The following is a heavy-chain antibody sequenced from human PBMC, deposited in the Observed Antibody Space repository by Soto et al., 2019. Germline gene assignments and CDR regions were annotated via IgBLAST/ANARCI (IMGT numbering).Heavy chain of an antibody. D-gene: IGHD2-2*01. V-gene: IGHV1-18*01. CDR1: GYTFTSYC. J-gene: IGHJ4*02. CDR2: ISAYNGNT. Sequence: ASAKVSCKASGYTFTSYCISCGRQAPRQRLQWMGWISAYNGNTNYAQKLQGRVTITTDTSTSTAYMERRRLRSDETAVYYWAGAHGGIVVVPAAADYWGQGTLVTVSS. CDR3: AGAHGGIVVVPAAADY.